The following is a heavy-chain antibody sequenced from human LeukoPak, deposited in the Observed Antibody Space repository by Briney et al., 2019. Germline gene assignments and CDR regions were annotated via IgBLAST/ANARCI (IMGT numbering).Heavy chain of an antibody. Sequence: ASVKVSCKASGYTFTGYYMHWVRQAPGQGLEWMGWINPNSGGTNYAQKFQGRVTMTRDTSISTAYMELSRLRSDDTAVYYCARLGFTMVRGDGPLYYCYMDVWGKGTTVTVSS. V-gene: IGHV1-2*02. D-gene: IGHD3-10*01. CDR2: INPNSGGT. CDR1: GYTFTGYY. J-gene: IGHJ6*03. CDR3: ARLGFTMVRGDGPLYYCYMDV.